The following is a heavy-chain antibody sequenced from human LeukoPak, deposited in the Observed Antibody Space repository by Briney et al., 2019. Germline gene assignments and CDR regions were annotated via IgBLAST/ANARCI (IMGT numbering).Heavy chain of an antibody. D-gene: IGHD3-10*01. J-gene: IGHJ4*02. Sequence: GGSLRLSCAASGFTFSSYWMHWVRQAPGKGLVWVSRISTEGSSTSYADFVKGRSTISRDNAKNTLFLQMNSLRAEDTAVYYCARDFLWGSGSRWGQGTLVTVSS. CDR3: ARDFLWGSGSR. CDR2: ISTEGSST. CDR1: GFTFSSYW. V-gene: IGHV3-74*01.